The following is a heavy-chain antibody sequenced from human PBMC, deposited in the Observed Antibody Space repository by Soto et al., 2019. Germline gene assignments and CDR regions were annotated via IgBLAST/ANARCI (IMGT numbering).Heavy chain of an antibody. Sequence: SVKVSCKASGGTFSSYAISWVRQAPGQGLEWMGGIIPIFGTANYAQKFQGRVTITTDESTSTAYMELSSLRSEDTAVYYCAREKRYRTSGGWFDPWGQGTLVTVSS. D-gene: IGHD3-9*01. V-gene: IGHV1-69*05. CDR1: GGTFSSYA. CDR2: IIPIFGTA. J-gene: IGHJ5*02. CDR3: AREKRYRTSGGWFDP.